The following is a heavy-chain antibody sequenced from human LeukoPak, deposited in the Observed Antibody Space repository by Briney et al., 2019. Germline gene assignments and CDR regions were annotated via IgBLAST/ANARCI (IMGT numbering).Heavy chain of an antibody. CDR3: AITGIVGATNRMTDDY. CDR1: GYTFTSYY. J-gene: IGHJ4*02. V-gene: IGHV1-46*01. D-gene: IGHD1-26*01. Sequence: ASVKVSCKASGYTFTSYYMHWVPQAPGQGLEWMGIINPSGGSTSYAQKFQGRVTMTRDTSTSTVYMELSSLRSEDTAVYYCAITGIVGATNRMTDDYWGQGTLVTVSS. CDR2: INPSGGST.